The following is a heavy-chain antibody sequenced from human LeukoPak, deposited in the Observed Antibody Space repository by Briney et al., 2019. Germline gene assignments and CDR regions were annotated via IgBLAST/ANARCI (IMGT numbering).Heavy chain of an antibody. V-gene: IGHV3-23*01. CDR1: GFTFSNYA. J-gene: IGHJ5*02. D-gene: IGHD3-22*01. CDR2: ISDSGGST. CDR3: ARDLGQYYDTSDNWFDP. Sequence: GGSLRLSCAASGFTFSNYAMNWVRQAPGKGLEWVSTISDSGGSTYYADSVKGRFTISRDNAKNTLNLQMNSLRAEDTAVYYCARDLGQYYDTSDNWFDPWGQGTLVTVSS.